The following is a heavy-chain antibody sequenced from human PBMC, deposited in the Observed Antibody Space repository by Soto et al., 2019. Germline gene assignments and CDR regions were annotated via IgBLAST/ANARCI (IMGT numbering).Heavy chain of an antibody. CDR1: GDSVSSNSAA. CDR3: AGTTSLLWCYMDV. Sequence: SQTLSLTCAISGDSVSSNSAAWNWIRQSPSGGLEWLGRTYYRSRWYNDYAVSVRSRITINPDTSKNQFSLHLNSVTPEDTAVYYCAGTTSLLWCYMDVWGKGTTVTVSS. D-gene: IGHD1-7*01. J-gene: IGHJ6*03. CDR2: TYYRSRWYN. V-gene: IGHV6-1*01.